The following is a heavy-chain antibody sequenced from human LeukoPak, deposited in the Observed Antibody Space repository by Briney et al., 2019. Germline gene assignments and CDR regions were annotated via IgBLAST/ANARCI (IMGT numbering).Heavy chain of an antibody. CDR1: GFTFSSYE. CDR3: AELGITMIGGV. CDR2: ISSSGSTI. V-gene: IGHV3-48*03. J-gene: IGHJ6*04. D-gene: IGHD3-10*02. Sequence: GGSPRLSCAASGFTFSSYEMNWVGQAPGQGLEWVSYISSSGSTIYYADSVKGRFTISRDNAKNTLYLQMNSLRAEDTAVYYCAELGITMIGGVWGKGTTVTISS.